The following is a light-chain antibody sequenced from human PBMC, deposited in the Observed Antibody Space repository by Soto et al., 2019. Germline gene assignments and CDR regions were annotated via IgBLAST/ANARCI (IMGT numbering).Light chain of an antibody. CDR1: QSVRTN. Sequence: RVMTQSPSTLSVSPGERATLSCRASQSVRTNLAWYQQRPGQSPRLLIYGASTRASGVPARFSGSGSGTEFNITIRSLQSEDFAVYYCQQYNSWPPSITFGQGTRLEIK. CDR2: GAS. J-gene: IGKJ5*01. CDR3: QQYNSWPPSIT. V-gene: IGKV3-15*01.